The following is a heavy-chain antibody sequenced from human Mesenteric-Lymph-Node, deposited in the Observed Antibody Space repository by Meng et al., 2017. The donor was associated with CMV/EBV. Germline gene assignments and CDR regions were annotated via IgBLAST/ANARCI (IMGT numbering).Heavy chain of an antibody. J-gene: IGHJ5*02. V-gene: IGHV4-31*03. Sequence: CTVSGDSISSGGYFWNWIRQHPGKGLEWIGSICHSGTTYYNPSLKSRVAISVDTSKNQFSLRLSSVTAADTAVYYCARDSSGYYWFDPWGQGTLVTVSS. D-gene: IGHD3-22*01. CDR2: ICHSGTT. CDR3: ARDSSGYYWFDP. CDR1: GDSISSGGYF.